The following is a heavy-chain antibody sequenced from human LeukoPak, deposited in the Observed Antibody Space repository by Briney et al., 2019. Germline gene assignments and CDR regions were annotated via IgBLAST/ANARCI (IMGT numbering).Heavy chain of an antibody. CDR1: GFTFSSNA. CDR2: ISGSGGGT. Sequence: GGSLRLSCAASGFTFSSNAMSWVRQAPGKGLEWVSGISGSGGGTYNADSVKGRFTISRDNSKNTLYLQMNSLGAEDTAVYYCAKNGASYWYFDLWGRGTLVTVSS. D-gene: IGHD2-8*01. CDR3: AKNGASYWYFDL. V-gene: IGHV3-23*01. J-gene: IGHJ2*01.